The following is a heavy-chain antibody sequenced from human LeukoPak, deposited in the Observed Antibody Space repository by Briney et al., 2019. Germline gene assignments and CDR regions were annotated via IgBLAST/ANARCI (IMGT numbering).Heavy chain of an antibody. CDR3: ARDPRGGSFQNGYYYYGMDV. CDR1: GGSISRYY. V-gene: IGHV4-59*12. Sequence: SETLSLTCTVSGGSISRYYWSWIRQPPGKGLEWIGYIYYIGSTNYNPSLKSRVTISVDTSKNQFSLKLSSVTAADTAVYYCARDPRGGSFQNGYYYYGMDVWGQGTTVTVSS. D-gene: IGHD1-26*01. J-gene: IGHJ6*02. CDR2: IYYIGST.